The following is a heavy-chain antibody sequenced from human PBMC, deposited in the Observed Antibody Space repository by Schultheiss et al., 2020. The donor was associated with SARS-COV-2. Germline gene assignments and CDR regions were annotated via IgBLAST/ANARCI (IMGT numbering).Heavy chain of an antibody. Sequence: SETLSLTCAVSGGSISSSNWWSWVRQPPGKGLEWIGEIYHSGSTYSNPSLKSRLTISVDTPKNQFSLKLSSVTAADTAVYYCATWDLGYYGMDVWGQGTTVTVSS. CDR2: IYHSGST. CDR1: GGSISSSNW. CDR3: ATWDLGYYGMDV. J-gene: IGHJ6*02. D-gene: IGHD1-26*01. V-gene: IGHV4-4*02.